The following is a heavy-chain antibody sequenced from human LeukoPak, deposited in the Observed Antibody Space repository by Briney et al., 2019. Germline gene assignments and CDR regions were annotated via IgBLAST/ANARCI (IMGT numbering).Heavy chain of an antibody. CDR3: ARGVKGGYSSNWHYYYGLDV. V-gene: IGHV3-7*01. D-gene: IGHD6-13*01. CDR2: IKQDGSEK. CDR1: GFSSTNYW. J-gene: IGHJ6*02. Sequence: GGSLRLSCAASGFSSTNYWMSWVRQAPGTGLEWVANIKQDGSEKYYVESVKGRFTISRDNAKNSLYLQMNSLRAEDTAIYYCARGVKGGYSSNWHYYYGLDVWGQGTTVTVSS.